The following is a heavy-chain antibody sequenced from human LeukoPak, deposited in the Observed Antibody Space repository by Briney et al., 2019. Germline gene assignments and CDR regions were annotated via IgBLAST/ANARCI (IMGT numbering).Heavy chain of an antibody. D-gene: IGHD6-19*01. J-gene: IGHJ4*02. Sequence: SETLSLTCTVSGGSISSGGYYWSWIRQHPGKGLEWIGYIYHSGSTYYNPSLKSRVTISVDTSKNQFSLKLSSVTAADTAVYYCARGGAVAELDYWGQGTLVTVSS. CDR2: IYHSGST. CDR1: GGSISSGGYY. CDR3: ARGGAVAELDY. V-gene: IGHV4-31*03.